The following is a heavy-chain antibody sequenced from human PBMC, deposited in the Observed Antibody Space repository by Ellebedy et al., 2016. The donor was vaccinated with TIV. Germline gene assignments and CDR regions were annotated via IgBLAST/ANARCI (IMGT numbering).Heavy chain of an antibody. Sequence: GESLKISCVASGFTLSGYWMHWVRQVPGKGLVWLARINTDGSSTSYADSVEGRFTISRDNAKKTLYLEMSGLRSDDTAVYYCARESVRYFDSDYWGQGTLVAV. J-gene: IGHJ4*02. CDR2: INTDGSST. CDR3: ARESVRYFDSDY. CDR1: GFTLSGYW. V-gene: IGHV3-74*01. D-gene: IGHD3-9*01.